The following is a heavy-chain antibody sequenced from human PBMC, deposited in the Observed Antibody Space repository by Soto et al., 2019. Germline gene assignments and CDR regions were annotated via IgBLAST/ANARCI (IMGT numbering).Heavy chain of an antibody. CDR2: INPSGGST. CDR1: GYTFTSYY. Sequence: SSVKVSCKASGYTFTSYYMHWVRQAPGQGLEWMGIINPSGGSTSYAQKFQGRVTMTRATSTSTVYMELSSLRSEDTAVYYCADQVNCISTTCGAHWFDPWGQGTLVTVAS. D-gene: IGHD2-2*01. CDR3: ADQVNCISTTCGAHWFDP. V-gene: IGHV1-46*01. J-gene: IGHJ5*02.